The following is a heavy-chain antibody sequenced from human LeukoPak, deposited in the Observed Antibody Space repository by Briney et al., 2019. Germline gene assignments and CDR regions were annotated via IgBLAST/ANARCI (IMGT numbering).Heavy chain of an antibody. CDR1: GFTVDSNY. V-gene: IGHV3-53*01. Sequence: GGSLRLSCAASGFTVDSNYLSWVRQAPGKGLGWVSTIYTGGNTYYAASVKGRFTISRDFSKNTVFLHMNSLRAEDTAMYYCARGDDSGYYDYFDYWGQGALVTVSS. CDR3: ARGDDSGYYDYFDY. CDR2: IYTGGNT. J-gene: IGHJ4*02. D-gene: IGHD3-22*01.